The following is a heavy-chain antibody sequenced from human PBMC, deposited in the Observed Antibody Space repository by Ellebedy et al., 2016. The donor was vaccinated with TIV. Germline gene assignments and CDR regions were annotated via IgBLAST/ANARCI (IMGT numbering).Heavy chain of an antibody. CDR2: ISYDGSNK. CDR3: ARGGLWQWLVEGGAFDI. Sequence: GESLKISXAASGFTFSSYGMHWVRQAPGKGLEWVAVISYDGSNKYYADSVKGRFTISRDNSKNTLYLQMNSLRAEDTAVYYCARGGLWQWLVEGGAFDIWGQGTMVTVSS. V-gene: IGHV3-30*03. CDR1: GFTFSSYG. D-gene: IGHD6-19*01. J-gene: IGHJ3*02.